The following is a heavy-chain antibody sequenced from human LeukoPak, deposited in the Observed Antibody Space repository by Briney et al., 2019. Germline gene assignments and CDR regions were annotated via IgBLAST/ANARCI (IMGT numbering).Heavy chain of an antibody. CDR1: GFTFSDYY. J-gene: IGHJ6*03. Sequence: GGSLRLSCAASGFTFSDYYMSWIRQAPGKGLEWVSYISSSGSTIYYADSVKGRFTISRDNAKNSLYPQMNSLRAEDTAVYYCARDRLTYYDFWSGYYYYYYMDVWGKGTTVTVSS. CDR2: ISSSGSTI. D-gene: IGHD3-3*01. V-gene: IGHV3-11*04. CDR3: ARDRLTYYDFWSGYYYYYYMDV.